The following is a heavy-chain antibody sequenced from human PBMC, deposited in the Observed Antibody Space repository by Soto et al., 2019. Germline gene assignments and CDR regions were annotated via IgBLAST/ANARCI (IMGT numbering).Heavy chain of an antibody. D-gene: IGHD2-8*01. CDR3: VRGDAGVFDD. CDR2: IGIAGDT. J-gene: IGHJ4*02. Sequence: EVHLVASGGGLIQPGGSLRLSCAASVFAFSRHDMHWVRQPTGRGLAWDASIGIAGDTHYSGSVKGRFTLSREHAKNSLYPLMNSLRAGDTAVYYCVRGDAGVFDDWGQGILVSVPS. CDR1: VFAFSRHD. V-gene: IGHV3-13*01.